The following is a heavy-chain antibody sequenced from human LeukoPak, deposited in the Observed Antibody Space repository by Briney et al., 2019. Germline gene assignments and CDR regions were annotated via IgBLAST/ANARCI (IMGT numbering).Heavy chain of an antibody. Sequence: PRGSLRLSCTASGFTFSNYGMNWVRQAPGKGLEWVSYISSGSGTIYYADSVKGRFTISRDNAKDSLYLQMNSLRAEDTAVYYCARGRPRYYMDVWGKGTTVTVSS. CDR1: GFTFSNYG. J-gene: IGHJ6*03. CDR2: ISSGSGTI. CDR3: ARGRPRYYMDV. V-gene: IGHV3-48*04.